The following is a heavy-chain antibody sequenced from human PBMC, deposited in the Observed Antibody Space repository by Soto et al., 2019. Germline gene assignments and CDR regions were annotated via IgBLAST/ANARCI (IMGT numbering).Heavy chain of an antibody. V-gene: IGHV4-31*03. Sequence: SETLSLTCTVSGGSINSGGHYWSWFRQHPGKGLEWIGYIFYNGNTYYNPSLQSRLTISRDTPKNQFSLKLNSVTAADTAVYYCARRITTAGLFDYWGHGTLVT. J-gene: IGHJ4*01. CDR2: IFYNGNT. CDR3: ARRITTAGLFDY. D-gene: IGHD6-13*01. CDR1: GGSINSGGHY.